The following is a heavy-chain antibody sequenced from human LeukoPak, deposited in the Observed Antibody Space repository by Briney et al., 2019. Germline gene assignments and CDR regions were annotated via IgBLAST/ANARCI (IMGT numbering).Heavy chain of an antibody. V-gene: IGHV1-8*02. Sequence: ASVKASCKASGYTFTGYYMHWVRQATGQGLEWMGWMNPNSGNTGYAQKFQGRVTMTRNTSISTAYMELSSLRSEDTAVYYCARVARYIWGSYRYPTLGYWGQGTLVTVSS. CDR3: ARVARYIWGSYRYPTLGY. D-gene: IGHD3-16*02. CDR2: MNPNSGNT. CDR1: GYTFTGYY. J-gene: IGHJ4*02.